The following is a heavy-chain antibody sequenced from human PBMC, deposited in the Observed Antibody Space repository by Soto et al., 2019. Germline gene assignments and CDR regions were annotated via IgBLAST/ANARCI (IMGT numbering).Heavy chain of an antibody. Sequence: SVKVSCKASGGTFSSYAISWVRQAPGQGLEWMGGIIPIFGTANYAQKFQGRVTITADESTSTAYMELSSLRSEDTAVYYCALYDGYYAKGMDVCDQATMVTVSS. CDR2: IIPIFGTA. CDR3: ALYDGYYAKGMDV. CDR1: GGTFSSYA. J-gene: IGHJ6*02. D-gene: IGHD3-16*01. V-gene: IGHV1-69*13.